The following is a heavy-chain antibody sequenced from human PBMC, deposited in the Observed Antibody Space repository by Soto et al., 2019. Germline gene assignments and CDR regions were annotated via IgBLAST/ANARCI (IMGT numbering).Heavy chain of an antibody. D-gene: IGHD3-3*01. CDR3: ARDGRYQRVWDYDFWRGYPYYYYYMDV. CDR2: INAGNGNT. V-gene: IGHV1-3*01. Sequence: QVQLVQSGAEVKKPGASVKVSCKASGYTFTSYAMHWVRQAPGQRLEWMGWINAGNGNTKYSQKFQGRVTITRDTSASTAYMELSSLRSEDTAVYYCARDGRYQRVWDYDFWRGYPYYYYYMDVWGKGTTVTVSS. CDR1: GYTFTSYA. J-gene: IGHJ6*03.